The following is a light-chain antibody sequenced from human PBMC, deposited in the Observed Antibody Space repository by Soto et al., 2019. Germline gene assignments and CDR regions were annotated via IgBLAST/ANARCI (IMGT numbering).Light chain of an antibody. CDR2: DVS. V-gene: IGLV2-14*01. CDR3: SSYTSDSTYV. CDR1: STDVGRYYY. J-gene: IGLJ1*01. Sequence: QSVLTQPASVSGSPGQSITISCTGTSTDVGRYYYVSCYQQHPGKASKLMIYDVSNRPSGVSSRFSGSKSGITASLTISGLQAEDEADYYCSSYTSDSTYVFGTGTKVTVL.